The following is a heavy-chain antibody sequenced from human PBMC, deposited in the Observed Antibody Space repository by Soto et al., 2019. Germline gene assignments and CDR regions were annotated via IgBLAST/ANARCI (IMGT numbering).Heavy chain of an antibody. D-gene: IGHD3-10*01. CDR2: IYYSGST. V-gene: IGHV4-31*03. J-gene: IGHJ3*02. Sequence: KPSETLSLTCTVSGGSISSGGYYWSWIRRHPGKGLEWIGYIYYSGSTYYNPSLKSRVTISVDTSKNQFSLKLSSVTAADTAVYYCARETILWFGEFDYDAFDIWGQGTMVTVSS. CDR3: ARETILWFGEFDYDAFDI. CDR1: GGSISSGGYY.